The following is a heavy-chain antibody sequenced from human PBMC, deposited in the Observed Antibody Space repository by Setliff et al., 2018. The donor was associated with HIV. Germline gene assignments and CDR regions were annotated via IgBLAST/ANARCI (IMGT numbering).Heavy chain of an antibody. CDR2: IYYSGGT. J-gene: IGHJ4*02. CDR3: ARGRGSSSSWPIDY. D-gene: IGHD6-13*01. Sequence: PSETLSLTCTVSGGSISSSSYYWGWIRQPPGKGLEWIGSIYYSGGTYYNPSLKSRVTISVDTSKNQFSLKLSSVTAADTAVYFCARGRGSSSSWPIDYWGQGTLVTVSS. V-gene: IGHV4-39*07. CDR1: GGSISSSSYY.